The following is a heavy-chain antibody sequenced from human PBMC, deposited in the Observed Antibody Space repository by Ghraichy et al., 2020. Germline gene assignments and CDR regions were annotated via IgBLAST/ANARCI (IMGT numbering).Heavy chain of an antibody. V-gene: IGHV5-51*01. J-gene: IGHJ6*02. D-gene: IGHD1-1*01. Sequence: GESLNISCKTSGYIFTNYWIGWVRQIPGKGLEWMGIIYPGDSDIIYCASFEGQVTFSVDKSISTAYLQWSSLKASDTAMYYCARSGFDTTFYYGMDVWGQGTTVSVSS. CDR1: GYIFTNYW. CDR3: ARSGFDTTFYYGMDV. CDR2: IYPGDSDI.